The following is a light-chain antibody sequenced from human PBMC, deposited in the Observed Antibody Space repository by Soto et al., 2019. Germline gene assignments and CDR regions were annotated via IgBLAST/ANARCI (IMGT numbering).Light chain of an antibody. CDR3: QQSYSTPRT. Sequence: DIQMTQSPSSLSASVGDRVTITCRASQSISSYLNWYQQKPGKAPKLLIYAGSSLQSGVPLRFSGSGSGTDFTLTISSLQPEDFATYYCQQSYSTPRTFGQGTKVEIK. V-gene: IGKV1-39*01. CDR1: QSISSY. CDR2: AGS. J-gene: IGKJ1*01.